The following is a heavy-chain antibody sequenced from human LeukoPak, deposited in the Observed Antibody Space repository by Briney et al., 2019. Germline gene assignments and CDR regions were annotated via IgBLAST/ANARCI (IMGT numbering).Heavy chain of an antibody. D-gene: IGHD2-8*01. V-gene: IGHV3-23*01. CDR1: GFTFNSYA. J-gene: IGHJ6*03. Sequence: GGTLRLSCAASGFTFNSYAMNWVRQAPGKGLEWVSTISSSGNNTYYTDSVKGRFTISRDNSKNTLYLQMNSLRAEDTAVYYCAKDSLYARPQSYYMDVWGKGTTVTISS. CDR2: ISSSGNNT. CDR3: AKDSLYARPQSYYMDV.